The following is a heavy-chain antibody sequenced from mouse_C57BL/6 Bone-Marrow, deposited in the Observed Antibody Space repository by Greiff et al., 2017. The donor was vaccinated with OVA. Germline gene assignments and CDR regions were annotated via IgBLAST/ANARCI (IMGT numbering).Heavy chain of an antibody. V-gene: IGHV1-22*01. D-gene: IGHD1-1*01. CDR3: APLRLLREY. CDR1: GYTFTDYN. Sequence: EVQLQESGPELVKPGASVKMSCKASGYTFTDYNMHWVKQSHGKSLEWIGYINPNNGGTSYNQKFKGKATLTVNKSSSTAYMELRSLTSEDSAVYYCAPLRLLREYWGQGTTLTVSS. CDR2: INPNNGGT. J-gene: IGHJ2*01.